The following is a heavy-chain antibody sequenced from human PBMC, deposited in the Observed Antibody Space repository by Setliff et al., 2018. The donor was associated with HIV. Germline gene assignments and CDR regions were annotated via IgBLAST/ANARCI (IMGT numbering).Heavy chain of an antibody. J-gene: IGHJ4*02. CDR3: ARDRHNWAVDY. V-gene: IGHV3-48*01. CDR1: GFDFSSSQ. Sequence: GESLKISCAASGFDFSSSQFNRVRQAPGKGLEWVSYISFGSRAIYYADSVKGRFTISRDNAKNSVFLHMNSLRAEDTAVYYCARDRHNWAVDYWGQGT. CDR2: ISFGSRAI. D-gene: IGHD1-20*01.